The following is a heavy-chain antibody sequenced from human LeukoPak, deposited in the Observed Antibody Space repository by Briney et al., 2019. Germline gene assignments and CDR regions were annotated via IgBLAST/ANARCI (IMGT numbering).Heavy chain of an antibody. J-gene: IGHJ6*03. CDR2: INAGNGNT. V-gene: IGHV1-3*03. CDR3: ARARYETRIWPKSRYDYYHYMDV. Sequence: ASVKVSCKASGYTFTSYTIHWVRQSPGQRLEWMGWINAGNGNTKYSQEFQDRVTITRDTSASTAYMELSSLRSEDMAVYYCARARYETRIWPKSRYDYYHYMDVWGKGTTVTVSS. CDR1: GYTFTSYT. D-gene: IGHD3-3*01.